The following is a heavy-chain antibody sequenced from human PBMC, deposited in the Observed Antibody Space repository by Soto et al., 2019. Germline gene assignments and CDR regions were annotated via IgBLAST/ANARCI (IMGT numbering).Heavy chain of an antibody. J-gene: IGHJ6*02. Sequence: PSETLSLTCTVSGGSVSSGRYYWSWIRQPPGKGLEWIGYIYYSGSTNYNPSLKSRVTISVDTSKNQFSLKLSSVTAADTAVYYCARDYYGSGRYYYYYYGMDVRGQGTTVTVSS. V-gene: IGHV4-61*01. CDR2: IYYSGST. CDR3: ARDYYGSGRYYYYYYGMDV. CDR1: GGSVSSGRYY. D-gene: IGHD3-10*01.